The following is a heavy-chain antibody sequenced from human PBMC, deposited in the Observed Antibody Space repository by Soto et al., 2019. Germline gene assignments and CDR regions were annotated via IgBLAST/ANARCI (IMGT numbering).Heavy chain of an antibody. D-gene: IGHD1-1*01. V-gene: IGHV3-23*01. CDR1: GFTFSNYA. Sequence: GGSLRLSCAASGFTFSNYAMTWVRQAPGKGLEWVSSITGSGGNTFYADSVKGRFTISRDNSMNALFLQLSSLRADDTALYYCAKVGTTVYWSQGTLVTVSS. CDR3: AKVGTTVY. CDR2: ITGSGGNT. J-gene: IGHJ4*02.